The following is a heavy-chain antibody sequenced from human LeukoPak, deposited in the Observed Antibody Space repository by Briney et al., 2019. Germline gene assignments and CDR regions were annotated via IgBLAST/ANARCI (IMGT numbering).Heavy chain of an antibody. V-gene: IGHV1-46*03. CDR3: ASDKVPRRGYSYGYPGY. CDR2: ISPSGGST. J-gene: IGHJ4*02. CDR1: GYTFTSYY. D-gene: IGHD5-18*01. Sequence: GASVKVSCKASGYTFTSYYMHWVRQAPGRGLEWMGIISPSGGSTSYAQKFQGRVTMTRDTSTSTVYMELSSLRSEDTAVYYCASDKVPRRGYSYGYPGYWGQGTLVTVSS.